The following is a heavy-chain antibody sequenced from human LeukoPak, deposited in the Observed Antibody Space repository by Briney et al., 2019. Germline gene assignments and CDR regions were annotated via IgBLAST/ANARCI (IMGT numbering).Heavy chain of an antibody. CDR2: INPNSGGT. CDR1: GYTFTDYY. CDR3: ASRVFGEISYDYYYGMDV. V-gene: IGHV1-2*03. J-gene: IGHJ6*02. Sequence: LEASVKVSCKASGYTFTDYYMHWVRQAPGQGLEWMGWINPNSGGTNYAQKFQGRVTMTRDTSISTAYMELSRLRSDDTAVYYCASRVFGEISYDYYYGMDVWGQGTKVTVSS. D-gene: IGHD3-10*02.